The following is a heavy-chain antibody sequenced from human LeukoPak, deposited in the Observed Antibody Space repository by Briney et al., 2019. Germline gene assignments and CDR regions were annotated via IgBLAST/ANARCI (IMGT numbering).Heavy chain of an antibody. CDR1: GFPFSSYW. V-gene: IGHV3-30-3*01. CDR3: ARAFGAMVPFDY. Sequence: GGSLRLSCAASGFPFSSYWMSWVRQAPGKGLEWVAVISYDGSNKYYADSVKGRFTISRDNSKNTLYLQMNSLRAEDTAVYYCARAFGAMVPFDYWGQGTLVTVSS. CDR2: ISYDGSNK. D-gene: IGHD5-18*01. J-gene: IGHJ4*02.